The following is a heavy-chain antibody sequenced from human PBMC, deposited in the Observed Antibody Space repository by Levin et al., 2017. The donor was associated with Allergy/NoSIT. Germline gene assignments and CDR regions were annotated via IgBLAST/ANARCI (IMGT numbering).Heavy chain of an antibody. D-gene: IGHD4-23*01. CDR2: ISGSGVTA. Sequence: GGSLRLSCAASGFTFSTYAMSWVRQAPGKGLEWVSAISGSGVTAYYTDSVKGRFTSSKDNSRNTLYLQMNSLRAEDTAVYYCAKESANSPPHHFDSWGQGTLVTVSS. J-gene: IGHJ4*02. CDR3: AKESANSPPHHFDS. V-gene: IGHV3-23*01. CDR1: GFTFSTYA.